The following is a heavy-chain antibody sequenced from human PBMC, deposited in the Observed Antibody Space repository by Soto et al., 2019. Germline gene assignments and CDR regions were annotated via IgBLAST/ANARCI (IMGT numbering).Heavy chain of an antibody. CDR3: ARANADTAMVSYYYYYYMDV. D-gene: IGHD5-18*01. CDR2: INHSGST. CDR1: GGSFSGYY. Sequence: SETLSLTCAVYGGSFSGYYWSWIRQPPGKGLEWIGEINHSGSTNYNPSLKSRVTISVDTSKNQFSLKLSSVTAADTAVYYCARANADTAMVSYYYYYYMDVWGKGTTVTVSS. V-gene: IGHV4-34*01. J-gene: IGHJ6*03.